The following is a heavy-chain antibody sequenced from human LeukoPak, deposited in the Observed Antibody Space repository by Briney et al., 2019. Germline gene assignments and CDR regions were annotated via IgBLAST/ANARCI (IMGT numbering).Heavy chain of an antibody. V-gene: IGHV1-2*02. D-gene: IGHD1-26*01. CDR1: GFSFIGYY. J-gene: IGHJ4*02. Sequence: ASVKVSCKASGFSFIGYYLHWVRQAPGQGLEWMGWIKPKSGGTNYAQKFHDRVTLTRDTSISTAYMEVSRLTFDDTAVYYCAILVGTNPGDYWGQGTLVTVSS. CDR2: IKPKSGGT. CDR3: AILVGTNPGDY.